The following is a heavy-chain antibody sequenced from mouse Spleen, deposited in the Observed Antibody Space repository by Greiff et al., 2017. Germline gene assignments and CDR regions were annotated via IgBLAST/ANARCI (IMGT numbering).Heavy chain of an antibody. Sequence: EVKLVESGGGLVKPGGSLKLSCAASGFTFSSYAMSWVRQTPEKRLEWVAYISSGGGSTYYPDTVKGRFTISRDNAKNTLYLQMSSLKSEDTAMYYCARHVASSLDYWGQGTTLTVSS. CDR1: GFTFSSYA. CDR3: ARHVASSLDY. J-gene: IGHJ2*01. CDR2: ISSGGGST. V-gene: IGHV5-12-1*01.